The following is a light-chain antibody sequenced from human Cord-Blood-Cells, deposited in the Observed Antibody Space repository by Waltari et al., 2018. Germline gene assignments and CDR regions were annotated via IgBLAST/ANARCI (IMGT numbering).Light chain of an antibody. CDR1: QSISSW. CDR3: QQYNSYWT. Sequence: DIQMTQSPSTLSASVGDRVTITCRARQSISSWLAWYQQKPGKAPKLLIDKATSLKSGLASRFSGSGSGTEFTLTISSLPPDDFATYYCQQYNSYWTFGQGTKVEIK. CDR2: KAT. J-gene: IGKJ1*01. V-gene: IGKV1-5*03.